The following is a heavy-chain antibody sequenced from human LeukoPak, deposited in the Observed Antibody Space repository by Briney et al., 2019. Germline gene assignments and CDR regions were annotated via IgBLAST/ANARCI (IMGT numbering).Heavy chain of an antibody. Sequence: PGGSLRLSCAASGFTFISYSINWVRQTPGKGLEWVSSISSGSSYIYYAHSVKGRFTISRDNPKNSLYLQMNSLRAEDTAVYYCAREGSSRYWGQGTLVTVSS. CDR2: ISSGSSYI. J-gene: IGHJ4*02. CDR3: AREGSSRY. V-gene: IGHV3-21*01. CDR1: GFTFISYS. D-gene: IGHD1-26*01.